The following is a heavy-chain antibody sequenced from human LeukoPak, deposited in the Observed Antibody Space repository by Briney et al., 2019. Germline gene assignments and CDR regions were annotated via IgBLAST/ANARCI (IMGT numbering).Heavy chain of an antibody. CDR1: GFTFSSYA. J-gene: IGHJ4*02. Sequence: PGGSLRLSCAASGFTFSSYAMHWVRQAPGKGLEWVTVISYDGSNKYYADSVKGRFTISRDNSKNTLYLQMNSLRAEDTAVYYCAKMDCSSTSCPDYWGQGTLVTVSS. D-gene: IGHD2-2*01. CDR2: ISYDGSNK. CDR3: AKMDCSSTSCPDY. V-gene: IGHV3-30*04.